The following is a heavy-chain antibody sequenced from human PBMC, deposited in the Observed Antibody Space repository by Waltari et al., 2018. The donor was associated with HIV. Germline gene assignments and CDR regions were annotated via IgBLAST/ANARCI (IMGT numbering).Heavy chain of an antibody. D-gene: IGHD6-19*01. V-gene: IGHV3-7*01. CDR1: GFTFSSYW. J-gene: IGHJ4*02. CDR2: IKQDGSEK. CDR3: ARDLYSSGWGYFDY. Sequence: EVQLVESGGGLVQPGGSRRLSCAASGFTFSSYWMSWVRQAPGKGLEWVANIKQDGSEKYYVDSVKGRFTISRDNAKNSLYLQMNSLRAEDTAVYYCARDLYSSGWGYFDYWGQGTLVTVSS.